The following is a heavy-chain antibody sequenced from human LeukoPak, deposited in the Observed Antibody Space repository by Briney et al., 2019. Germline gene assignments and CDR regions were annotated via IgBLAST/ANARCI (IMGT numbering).Heavy chain of an antibody. J-gene: IGHJ4*02. Sequence: PGGSLRLSCAASGFTFSNYAMSWVRQAPGKGLEWVSALSDSSGSTHYADSVKGRFTISRDNSKNTLYLQMNSLRAEDTAVYYCAKARDRGGPYGDYWGQGTLVTVSS. D-gene: IGHD2-15*01. V-gene: IGHV3-23*01. CDR1: GFTFSNYA. CDR3: AKARDRGGPYGDY. CDR2: LSDSSGST.